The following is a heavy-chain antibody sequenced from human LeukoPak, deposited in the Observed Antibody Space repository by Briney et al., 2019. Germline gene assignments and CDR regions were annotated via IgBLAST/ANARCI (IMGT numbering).Heavy chain of an antibody. CDR3: ARNEGDGYNSGSLIGY. Sequence: GASVKVSCKASGYTFTSYGISWVRQAPGQGLEWMGRINPNSGGTNYAQKFQGRVTMTRDTSISTAYMELSRLRSDDTAVYYCARNEGDGYNSGSLIGYWGQGTLVTVSS. V-gene: IGHV1-2*06. CDR2: INPNSGGT. J-gene: IGHJ4*02. D-gene: IGHD5-24*01. CDR1: GYTFTSYG.